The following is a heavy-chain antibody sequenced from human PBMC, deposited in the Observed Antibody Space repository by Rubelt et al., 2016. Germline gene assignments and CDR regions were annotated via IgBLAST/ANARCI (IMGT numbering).Heavy chain of an antibody. Sequence: EVHLVESGGGLVQPGGSLRLSCAASGFTFTSSWMSWVRQAPGKGLEWLANIKEDGTEKYYVDSVKGRFTISRDNAKNSLYLQINSLSAEDAAVDYCARQRGYGDGYNDYWGQGTLVTVSS. CDR1: GFTFTSSW. CDR3: ARQRGYGDGYNDY. D-gene: IGHD5-18*01. V-gene: IGHV3-7*01. CDR2: IKEDGTEK. J-gene: IGHJ4*02.